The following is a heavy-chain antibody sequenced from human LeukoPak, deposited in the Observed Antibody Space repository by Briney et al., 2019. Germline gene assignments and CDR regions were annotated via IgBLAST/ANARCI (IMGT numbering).Heavy chain of an antibody. V-gene: IGHV4-30-4*01. CDR1: GGSISSGDYY. CDR3: ATKLRGFWYLDL. Sequence: SETLSLTCTVSGGSISSGDYYWSWIRQPPGKGLEWIGYIYYSGSTYYNPSLKCRVTISVDTSKNQFSLKLSSVTAADTAVYYCATKLRGFWYLDLWGRGTLVTVSS. D-gene: IGHD5-24*01. CDR2: IYYSGST. J-gene: IGHJ2*01.